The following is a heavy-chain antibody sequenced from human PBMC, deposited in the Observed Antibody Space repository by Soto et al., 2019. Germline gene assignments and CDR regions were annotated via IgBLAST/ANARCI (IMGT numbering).Heavy chain of an antibody. CDR2: INHSGST. J-gene: IGHJ4*02. CDR3: TRGLFSGSSYSGSWYYFDS. V-gene: IGHV4-34*01. CDR1: SESFDGYY. Sequence: SATLSLTFAVYSESFDGYYWNRMLQPPGTGLEWIGEINHSGSTNYNPSLKSRVTISVDTSKNQFSLKLSSVTAADTAVYYCTRGLFSGSSYSGSWYYFDSWGQGTMVTVS. D-gene: IGHD1-26*01.